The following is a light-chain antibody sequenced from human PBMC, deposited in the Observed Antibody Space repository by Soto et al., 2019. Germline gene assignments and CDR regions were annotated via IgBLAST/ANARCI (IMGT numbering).Light chain of an antibody. V-gene: IGKV1-16*02. CDR3: QQSYSTPPIT. J-gene: IGKJ3*01. Sequence: DIQMTQSPSSLSASVGDRVNITCRASQGINNYLAWFQKKPGTAPKSLIYATSSLQRGVPSKFSGSGSGTDFTLTISSLQPEDFATYYCQQSYSTPPITFGPGTKVDIK. CDR1: QGINNY. CDR2: ATS.